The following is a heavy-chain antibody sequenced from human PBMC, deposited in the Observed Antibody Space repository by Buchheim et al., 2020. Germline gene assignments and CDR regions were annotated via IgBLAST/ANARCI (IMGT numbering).Heavy chain of an antibody. D-gene: IGHD1-26*01. CDR1: GDSINGYY. Sequence: QVQLQESGPGLVKPSETLSLTCSVSGDSINGYYWSWIRQPPGKGLEWVGYVYDTGSTYYNPSLESRVTISVDASKNQVSLRLRSVTAADTAVYYCARWAGQFDYWGQGTL. J-gene: IGHJ4*02. V-gene: IGHV4-59*08. CDR2: VYDTGST. CDR3: ARWAGQFDY.